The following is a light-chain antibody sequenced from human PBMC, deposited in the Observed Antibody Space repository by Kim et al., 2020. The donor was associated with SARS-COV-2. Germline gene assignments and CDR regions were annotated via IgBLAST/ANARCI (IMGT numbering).Light chain of an antibody. J-gene: IGLJ3*02. CDR3: SSYTSSSTLK. CDR1: SSNVGGYNY. V-gene: IGLV2-14*04. CDR2: DVS. Sequence: GQRITSSGTGTSSNVGGYNYVSWNQQHPGKAPNLMIYDVSKRPSGVSNRCSGSKSGNTASLTISGLQAEDEADYYCSSYTSSSTLKFGGGTQLTVL.